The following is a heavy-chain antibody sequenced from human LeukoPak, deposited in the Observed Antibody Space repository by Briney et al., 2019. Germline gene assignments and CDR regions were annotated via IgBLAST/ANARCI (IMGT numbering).Heavy chain of an antibody. CDR1: GLTFYDYA. CDR3: VKVESISIFGVAPRYFDL. Sequence: GGSLRLSCAASGLTFYDYAMHWVRHAPGKGLEWVSGINWNSDKIVFADSVKGRFNISRDNAKKSLYLQMNSLRVDDTAFYYCVKVESISIFGVAPRYFDLWGRGTLVTVSS. D-gene: IGHD3-3*01. CDR2: INWNSDKI. V-gene: IGHV3-9*01. J-gene: IGHJ2*01.